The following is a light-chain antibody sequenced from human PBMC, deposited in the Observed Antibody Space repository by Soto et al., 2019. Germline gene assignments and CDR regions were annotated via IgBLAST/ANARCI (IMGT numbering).Light chain of an antibody. J-gene: IGKJ5*01. Sequence: DIQMTQSPSTLSASVGDRVSITCRASQSLNSWLAWYQQKPGKAPKLLIYKTSTLESGVPSRFSGSGSGTDFTLTTSSLQPEDFATYYCQQSYSTPITFGQGTRLEIK. CDR3: QQSYSTPIT. CDR1: QSLNSW. CDR2: KTS. V-gene: IGKV1-5*03.